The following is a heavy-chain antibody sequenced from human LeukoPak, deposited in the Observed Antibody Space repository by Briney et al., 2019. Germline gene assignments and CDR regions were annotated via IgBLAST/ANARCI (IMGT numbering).Heavy chain of an antibody. CDR1: GYIFNRYG. CDR2: ISGYNGDT. Sequence: ASVKVSCKASGYIFNRYGISWVRQGPGQGLEWMGWISGYNGDTKYAEKLQGRVTMTTDTSTSTAYMELGSLNSDDTAVYFCARDYFHGHCAGLSCFLLDYWGQGTLVTLPS. D-gene: IGHD2-8*02. CDR3: ARDYFHGHCAGLSCFLLDY. J-gene: IGHJ4*02. V-gene: IGHV1-18*01.